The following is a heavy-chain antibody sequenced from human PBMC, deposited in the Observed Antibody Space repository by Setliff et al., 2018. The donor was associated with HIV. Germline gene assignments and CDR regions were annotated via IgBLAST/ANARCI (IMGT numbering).Heavy chain of an antibody. CDR2: IIPIFGTA. D-gene: IGHD1-26*01. J-gene: IGHJ3*02. V-gene: IGHV1-69*05. Sequence: GASVKVSCKASGGTFSSYAISWVRQAPGQGLEWMGGIIPIFGTANYAQKFQGRVTITTDEPTSTAYMELSSLRSEDTAVYYCARAPELYSGSYDAFDIWGQGTMVTVSS. CDR3: ARAPELYSGSYDAFDI. CDR1: GGTFSSYA.